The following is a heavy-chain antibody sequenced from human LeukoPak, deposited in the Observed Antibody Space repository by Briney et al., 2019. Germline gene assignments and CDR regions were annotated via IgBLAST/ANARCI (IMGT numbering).Heavy chain of an antibody. V-gene: IGHV4-4*07. CDR1: GGSISSYY. CDR3: ARVSTSYYDYVWGSYRLDAFDI. J-gene: IGHJ3*02. Sequence: SETLSLTCTVSGGSISSYYWSWIRQPAGKGLEWIGRIYTSGSTNYNPSLKSRVTISVDTSKNQFSLKLSSVTAADTAVYYCARVSTSYYDYVWGSYRLDAFDIWGQGTMVTVSS. D-gene: IGHD3-16*02. CDR2: IYTSGST.